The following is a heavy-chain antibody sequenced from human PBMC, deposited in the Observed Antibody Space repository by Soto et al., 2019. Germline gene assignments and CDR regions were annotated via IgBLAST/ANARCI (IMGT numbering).Heavy chain of an antibody. V-gene: IGHV3-33*01. J-gene: IGHJ6*02. D-gene: IGHD3-10*01. Sequence: ERSLRLSYAASGFTFSSYGMHWVRQAPGKGLEWVAVIWYDGSNKYYADSVKGRFTISRDNSKNTLYLQMNSLRAEDTAVYYCARAVRGAIWPYYSGMDVGGQGTRATVSS. CDR1: GFTFSSYG. CDR3: ARAVRGAIWPYYSGMDV. CDR2: IWYDGSNK.